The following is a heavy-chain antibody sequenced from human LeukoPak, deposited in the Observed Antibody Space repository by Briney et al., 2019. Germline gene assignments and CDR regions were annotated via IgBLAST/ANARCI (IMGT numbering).Heavy chain of an antibody. CDR3: ARVKQASPAFYYFDY. Sequence: SQTLSLTCTVSGGSISSGDYYWSWIRQPPGKGLEWIGYIYYSGSTYYNPSLKSRVTISVDTSKNQFSLKLSSVTAADTAVYYCARVKQASPAFYYFDYWGQGTLVTVSS. CDR1: GGSISSGDYY. CDR2: IYYSGST. V-gene: IGHV4-30-4*08. J-gene: IGHJ4*02.